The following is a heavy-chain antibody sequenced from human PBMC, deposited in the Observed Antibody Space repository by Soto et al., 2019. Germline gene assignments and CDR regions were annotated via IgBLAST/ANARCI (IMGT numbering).Heavy chain of an antibody. Sequence: GGSLRLSCAASGFTFSSYWMSWVRQAPGKGLEWVANIKQDGSEKYYVDSVKGRFTISRDNAKNSLYLQMNSLRAEDTAVYYCARDRIRKYNYYGMDVWGQGTTVTVSS. CDR2: IKQDGSEK. CDR3: ARDRIRKYNYYGMDV. V-gene: IGHV3-7*01. D-gene: IGHD3-10*01. J-gene: IGHJ6*02. CDR1: GFTFSSYW.